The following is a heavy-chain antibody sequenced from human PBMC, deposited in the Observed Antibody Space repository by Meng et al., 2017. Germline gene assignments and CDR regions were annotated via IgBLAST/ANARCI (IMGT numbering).Heavy chain of an antibody. V-gene: IGHV3-23*04. CDR2: ISGSGGST. Sequence: EGQLVEAGGGLVQPGGSLRLSCAASGFTFSSYAMSWVRQAPGKGLEWVSAISGSGGSTYYADSVKGRFTISRDNSKNTLYLQMNSLRAEDTAVYYCAKDYMVRGVMGYWGQGTLVTVSS. D-gene: IGHD3-10*01. CDR3: AKDYMVRGVMGY. CDR1: GFTFSSYA. J-gene: IGHJ4*02.